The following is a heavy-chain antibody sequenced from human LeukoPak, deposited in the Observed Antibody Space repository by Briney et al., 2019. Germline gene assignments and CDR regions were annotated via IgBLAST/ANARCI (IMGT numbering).Heavy chain of an antibody. V-gene: IGHV6-1*01. Sequence: SQTLSLTCAISGDSVSSNSAAWNWIRQSPSRGLEWLGRTYYRSKWYNDYAVSVKSRITINPDTSKNQFSLKLSSVTAADTAVYYCARGFRGGSGHIFDYWGQGTLVTVSS. J-gene: IGHJ4*02. D-gene: IGHD6-19*01. CDR2: TYYRSKWYN. CDR1: GDSVSSNSAA. CDR3: ARGFRGGSGHIFDY.